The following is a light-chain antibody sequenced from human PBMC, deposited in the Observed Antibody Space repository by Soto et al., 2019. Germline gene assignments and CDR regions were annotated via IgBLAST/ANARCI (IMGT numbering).Light chain of an antibody. J-gene: IGKJ1*01. V-gene: IGKV1-5*03. CDR3: QQYNSYST. CDR2: KAS. CDR1: QSISSW. Sequence: DIQMTQSPSTLSASVGDRVTITCRASQSISSWLAWYQQKPGKAPKLLIYKASILESGFPSRFSGSGSGTELTLTISSLQPDDFATYYCQQYNSYSTFGQGTKVEIK.